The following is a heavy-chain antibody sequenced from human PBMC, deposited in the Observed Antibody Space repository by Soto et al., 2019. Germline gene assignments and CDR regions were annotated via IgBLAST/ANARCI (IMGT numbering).Heavy chain of an antibody. J-gene: IGHJ4*02. D-gene: IGHD3-22*01. CDR2: IYYSGNT. V-gene: IGHV4-59*02. Sequence: SEPLALKCTVSGGSVRSYCWNWIREPPGKGLEWIGHIYYSGNTNYNPSLKSRVTISIDTSKNQFSLKLNSVTAADTAVYSCARVDDSSGYSRYYFDYWRQGNLVTVCS. CDR1: GGSVRSYC. CDR3: ARVDDSSGYSRYYFDY.